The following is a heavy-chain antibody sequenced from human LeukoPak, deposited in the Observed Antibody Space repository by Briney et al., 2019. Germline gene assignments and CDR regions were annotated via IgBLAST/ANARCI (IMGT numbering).Heavy chain of an antibody. D-gene: IGHD6-6*01. CDR1: GYTITSYY. CDR2: LNPAGGST. Sequence: ASVKLSCKASGYTITSYYYIHWVRQAPRQGIEWMGILNPAGGSTSYAQKLQCRVTVTRNTTTSTVYMDRSSLRSEDTAVYYCAGQYSSSSVSHWGQGTLVTVSS. V-gene: IGHV1-46*01. J-gene: IGHJ4*02. CDR3: AGQYSSSSVSH.